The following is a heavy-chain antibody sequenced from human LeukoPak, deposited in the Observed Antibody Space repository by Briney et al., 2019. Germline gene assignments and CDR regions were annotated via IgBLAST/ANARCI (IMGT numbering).Heavy chain of an antibody. CDR1: GGSISSSY. Sequence: SETLSLTCTVSGGSISSSYWSWIRQPAGKGLEYIGRIYTSGSTNYNPSLKSRVTMSVDTSKNHFSLKLSSVTAADTALYYCAGSHYCSGGTCYATFDYWAREPWSPSPQ. CDR3: AGSHYCSGGTCYATFDY. J-gene: IGHJ4*02. D-gene: IGHD2-15*01. CDR2: IYTSGST. V-gene: IGHV4-4*07.